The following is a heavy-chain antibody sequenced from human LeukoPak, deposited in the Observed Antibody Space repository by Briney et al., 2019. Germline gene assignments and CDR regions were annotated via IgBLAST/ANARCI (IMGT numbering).Heavy chain of an antibody. V-gene: IGHV3-30*04. J-gene: IGHJ3*01. CDR3: ARESTSGSYFLSF. Sequence: GGSLRLSCAASGFTFSSYAMHWVRQAPGKGLEWVAVISYDGSNKYYADSVKGRFTISRDNPKNTLYLQMNSLRAEDTAVYYCARESTSGSYFLSFWGQGTMVTVSS. D-gene: IGHD1-26*01. CDR2: ISYDGSNK. CDR1: GFTFSSYA.